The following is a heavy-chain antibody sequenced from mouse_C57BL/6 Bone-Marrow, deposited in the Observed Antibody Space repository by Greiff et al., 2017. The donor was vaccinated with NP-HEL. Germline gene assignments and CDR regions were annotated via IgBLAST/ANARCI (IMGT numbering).Heavy chain of an antibody. CDR3: SRGVYGNCFFAY. Sequence: QVQLQQPGAELVMPGASVKLSCKASGYTFTSYWMHWVKQRPGQGLEWIGEIDPSDSYTNYNQKLKGKSTLTVDKSSSTAYMQLSSLTSEYSAVYYCSRGVYGNCFFAYWDRGTRVTVSA. CDR2: IDPSDSYT. V-gene: IGHV1-69*01. CDR1: GYTFTSYW. J-gene: IGHJ3*01. D-gene: IGHD2-1*01.